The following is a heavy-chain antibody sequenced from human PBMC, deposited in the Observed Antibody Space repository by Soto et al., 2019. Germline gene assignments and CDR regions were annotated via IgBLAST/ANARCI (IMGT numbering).Heavy chain of an antibody. J-gene: IGHJ4*02. Sequence: QVQLVESGGGVVQPGRSLRLSCAASGFTFSSYDIHWVRQAPGKGLAWVAVISFDGSSKYYADSVRGRFTISRDNSKNTLSLEMNSLRAEDTSVYYCAKEVWSVAAPSLWGQGTLVTVSS. CDR1: GFTFSSYD. CDR3: AKEVWSVAAPSL. CDR2: ISFDGSSK. D-gene: IGHD6-19*01. V-gene: IGHV3-30*18.